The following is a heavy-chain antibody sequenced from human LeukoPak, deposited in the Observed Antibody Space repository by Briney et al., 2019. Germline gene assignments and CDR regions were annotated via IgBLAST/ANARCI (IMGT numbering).Heavy chain of an antibody. J-gene: IGHJ1*01. D-gene: IGHD5-12*01. V-gene: IGHV4-59*01. Sequence: SETLSLTCTVSGGSISSYYWSWIRQPPGKALEWIGYIYNSGNTNYNPSLKSRVIISVDTSKNQFSLKVSSVTAADTAVYYCARTRGYSGYDLQHWGQGTLVTVSS. CDR2: IYNSGNT. CDR3: ARTRGYSGYDLQH. CDR1: GGSISSYY.